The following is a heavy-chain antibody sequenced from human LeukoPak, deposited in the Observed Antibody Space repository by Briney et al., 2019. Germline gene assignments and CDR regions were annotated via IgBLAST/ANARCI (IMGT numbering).Heavy chain of an antibody. CDR1: GGSISSYY. J-gene: IGHJ6*03. V-gene: IGHV4-59*01. Sequence: SETLSLTCTVSGGSISSYYWSWIRQPPGKGLEWIGYIYYSGSTNYNPSLKSRVTISVGTSKNQFSLKLSSVTAADTAAYYCARGHLPYYYYYMDVWGKGTTVTVSS. CDR3: ARGHLPYYYYYMDV. CDR2: IYYSGST.